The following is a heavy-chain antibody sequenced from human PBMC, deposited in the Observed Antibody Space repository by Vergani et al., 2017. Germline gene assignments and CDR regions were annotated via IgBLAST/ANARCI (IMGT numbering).Heavy chain of an antibody. Sequence: QVQLQQWGAGLVKPSETLSLTCTVSGGSVSSGSYYWSWIRQPPGKGLEWIGYIYYSGSTYYNPSLKSRVTISVDTSKNQFSLKLSSVTAADTAVYYCARGGDCSSTSCYTFDYYGMDVWGQGTTVTVSS. J-gene: IGHJ6*02. D-gene: IGHD2-2*02. V-gene: IGHV4-31*03. CDR1: GGSVSSGSYY. CDR3: ARGGDCSSTSCYTFDYYGMDV. CDR2: IYYSGST.